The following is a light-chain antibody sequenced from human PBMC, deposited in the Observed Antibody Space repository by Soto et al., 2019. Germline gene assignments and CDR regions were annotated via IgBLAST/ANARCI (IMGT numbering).Light chain of an antibody. CDR1: QSVRSSY. CDR3: QQYGTLPRT. V-gene: IGKV3-20*01. J-gene: IGKJ1*01. CDR2: GVS. Sequence: EIVLTQSPGPLSLSPGEIATLSCRSSQSVRSSYLAWYQQKLGKAHRLLIYGVSNKATVIPDRFSSSVSGTDFTITIGRLKSGDVGVYYCQQYGTLPRTFGQGTKVEI.